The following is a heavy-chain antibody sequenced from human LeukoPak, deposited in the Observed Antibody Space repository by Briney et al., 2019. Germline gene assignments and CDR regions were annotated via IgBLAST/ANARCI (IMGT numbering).Heavy chain of an antibody. J-gene: IGHJ6*03. Sequence: GRSLRLSCAASGFTFSSYAMSWVRQAPGKGLEWVSAISGSGGSTYYADSVKRRFTISRDNSKNTLYLQMNSLRAEHTAVYYCAKDGQDIVVVPAAILYYYMDVWGEGTTVTVSS. V-gene: IGHV3-23*01. CDR2: ISGSGGST. D-gene: IGHD2-2*01. CDR1: GFTFSSYA. CDR3: AKDGQDIVVVPAAILYYYMDV.